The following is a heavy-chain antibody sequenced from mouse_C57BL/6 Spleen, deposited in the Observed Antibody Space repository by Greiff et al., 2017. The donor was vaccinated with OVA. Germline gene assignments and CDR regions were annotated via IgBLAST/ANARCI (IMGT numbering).Heavy chain of an antibody. CDR3: TTGGFTTVVGKDY. D-gene: IGHD1-1*01. J-gene: IGHJ2*01. V-gene: IGHV14-1*01. CDR1: GFNIKDYY. Sequence: EVQLQQSGAELVRPGASVKLSCTASGFNIKDYYMHWVKQRPEQGLEWIGRIDPEDGDTEYAPKFQGKATMTADTSSNTAYLPLSSLTSEDTAVYYCTTGGFTTVVGKDYWGQGTTLTVSS. CDR2: IDPEDGDT.